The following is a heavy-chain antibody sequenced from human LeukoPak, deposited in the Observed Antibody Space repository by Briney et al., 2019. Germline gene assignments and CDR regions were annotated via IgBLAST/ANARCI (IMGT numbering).Heavy chain of an antibody. D-gene: IGHD4-17*01. J-gene: IGHJ6*02. CDR3: AKTPYGDYGHYYYYYGMDV. CDR2: ISYDGSNK. V-gene: IGHV3-30*18. CDR1: GFTFSSYG. Sequence: GGSLRLSCAASGFTFSSYGMHWVHKAPGKGLEWVALISYDGSNKYYADSVKGRFTISRDNSKNTLYLQMNSLRPEDTAVYYCAKTPYGDYGHYYYYYGMDVWSQGTTVTVSS.